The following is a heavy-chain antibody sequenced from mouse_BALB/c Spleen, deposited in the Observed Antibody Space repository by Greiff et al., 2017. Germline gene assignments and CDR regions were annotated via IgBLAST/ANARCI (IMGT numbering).Heavy chain of an antibody. V-gene: IGHV1S126*01. D-gene: IGHD1-1*01. CDR2: IDPSDSET. CDR3: ARSEITTVVGY. CDR1: GYSFTSYW. Sequence: QVQLKESGPQLVRPGASVKISCKASGYSFTSYWMHWVKQRPGQGLEWIGMIDPSDSETRLNQKFKDKATLTVDKSSSTAYMQLSSPTSEDSAVYYCARSEITTVVGYWGQGTTLTVSS. J-gene: IGHJ2*01.